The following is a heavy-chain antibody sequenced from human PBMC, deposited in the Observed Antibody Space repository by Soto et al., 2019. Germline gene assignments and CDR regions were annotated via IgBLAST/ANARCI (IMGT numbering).Heavy chain of an antibody. CDR1: GYTFIGYG. CDR2: ISAYNGNT. Sequence: ASVKVSCKTSGYTFIGYGISWVRQAPGQGLEWMGWISAYNGNTNSAQKLQGRVTMTTDTSTITAYMELRSLRPEDTAVYYCAKDPYDSLTGYNNWFDPWGQGTLVTVSS. D-gene: IGHD3-9*01. CDR3: AKDPYDSLTGYNNWFDP. J-gene: IGHJ5*02. V-gene: IGHV1-18*01.